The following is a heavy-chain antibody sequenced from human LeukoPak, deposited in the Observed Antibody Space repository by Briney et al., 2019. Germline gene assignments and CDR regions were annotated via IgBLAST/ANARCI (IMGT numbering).Heavy chain of an antibody. CDR1: GGSINTNPNY. CDR3: AREGYCSSTSCYKNWFDP. CDR2: INHSGST. D-gene: IGHD2-2*02. J-gene: IGHJ5*02. Sequence: SETLSLTCSVSGGSINTNPNYWGWVRQPPGKGLEWIGEINHSGSTNYNPSLKSRVTISVDTSKNQFSLKLSSVTAADTAVYYCAREGYCSSTSCYKNWFDPWGQGTLVTVSS. V-gene: IGHV4-39*07.